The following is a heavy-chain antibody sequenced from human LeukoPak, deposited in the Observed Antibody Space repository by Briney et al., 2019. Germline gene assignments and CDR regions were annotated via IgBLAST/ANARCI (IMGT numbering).Heavy chain of an antibody. CDR1: GYTFTSYA. V-gene: IGHV7-4-1*02. CDR2: INTNTGNP. Sequence: GASVKVSCKASGYTFTSYAMNWVRQAPGQGLEWMGWINTNTGNPTYAQGFTGRFVSSLDTSVSTAYLRISSLKAEDTAVYYCASTNIVGATDWFDPWGQGTLVTVSS. J-gene: IGHJ5*02. D-gene: IGHD1-26*01. CDR3: ASTNIVGATDWFDP.